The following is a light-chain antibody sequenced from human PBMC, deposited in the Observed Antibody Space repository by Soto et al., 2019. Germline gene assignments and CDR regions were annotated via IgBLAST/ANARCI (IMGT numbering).Light chain of an antibody. J-gene: IGLJ2*01. Sequence: QAVVTQEPSLTVSPGGTVTLTCDYSTGAVTSGHYPYWFQQKPGQAPRTLIYDTSNKHSWTPARFSGSLLGGKPALTLSGAQTEDEAEYFCLLSYGGARRVFGGGTKLTVL. CDR1: TGAVTSGHY. V-gene: IGLV7-46*01. CDR2: DTS. CDR3: LLSYGGARRV.